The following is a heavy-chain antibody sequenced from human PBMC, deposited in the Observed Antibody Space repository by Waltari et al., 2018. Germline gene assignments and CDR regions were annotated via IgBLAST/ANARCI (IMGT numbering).Heavy chain of an antibody. CDR3: ARDDPHDAFDI. CDR1: GGSISSHY. Sequence: QVQLQESGPGLVKPSETLSLTCTVSGGSISSHYWCWIRQHPGKGLELIGYLYYSGSTNYNPSLNSRVTISVDTSKNQFSLKLSSVTAADTAVYYCARDDPHDAFDIWGQGTMVTVSS. J-gene: IGHJ3*02. V-gene: IGHV4-59*11. CDR2: LYYSGST.